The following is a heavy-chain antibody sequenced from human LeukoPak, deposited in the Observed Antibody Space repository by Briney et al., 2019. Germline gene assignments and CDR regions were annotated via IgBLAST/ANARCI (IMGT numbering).Heavy chain of an antibody. CDR1: GYTFTGYY. CDR2: INPNSGGT. D-gene: IGHD3-9*01. CDR3: AGGPVTGYGAFDI. J-gene: IGHJ3*02. Sequence: ASVKVSCKASGYTFTGYYMHWVRQAPGQGLEWMGWINPNSGGTNYAQKFQGWVTMTRDTSISTAYMELSRLRSDDTAVYYCAGGPVTGYGAFDIWGQGTMVTVSS. V-gene: IGHV1-2*04.